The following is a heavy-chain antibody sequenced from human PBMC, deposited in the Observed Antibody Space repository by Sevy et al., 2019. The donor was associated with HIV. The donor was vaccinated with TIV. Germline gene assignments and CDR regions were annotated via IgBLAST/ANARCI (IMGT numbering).Heavy chain of an antibody. CDR2: ISSSGSTI. CDR1: GFTFSDYY. Sequence: GGSLRLSCAASGFTFSDYYMSWIRQAPGKGLEWVSYISSSGSTIYYADSVKGRFTISRDNSKNTVDLQMDSLRAEDTAVYYCTNRGVVIITGFDYWGQGTLVTVSS. CDR3: TNRGVVIITGFDY. V-gene: IGHV3-11*01. J-gene: IGHJ4*02. D-gene: IGHD1-20*01.